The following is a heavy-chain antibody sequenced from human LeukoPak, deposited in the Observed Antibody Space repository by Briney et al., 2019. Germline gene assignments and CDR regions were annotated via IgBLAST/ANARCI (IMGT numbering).Heavy chain of an antibody. CDR1: GFIFSHYW. V-gene: IGHV3-7*01. CDR3: ATYGMMVPATDY. Sequence: GGSLRLSCGASGFIFSHYWMSWVRQAPGKGLEWVANIKQDGSEKYYVESVKGRFTISRDNAKNSLCLQMNGLRDEDTAIYYCATYGMMVPATDYWGQGTLVTVSS. CDR2: IKQDGSEK. D-gene: IGHD2-15*01. J-gene: IGHJ4*02.